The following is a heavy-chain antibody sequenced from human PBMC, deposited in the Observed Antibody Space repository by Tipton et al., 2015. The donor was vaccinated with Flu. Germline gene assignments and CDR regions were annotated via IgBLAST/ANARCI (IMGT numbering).Heavy chain of an antibody. Sequence: TLSLTCTVSGGSISSSYYYWAWIRQPPGKGLEWIGSIYYSGSAYYNPSLKSRVTTSVDTSKNQFSLRLRSVIAADTAVYYCARRNYYDGSDYQRSQFDYWGQGTLVTVSS. CDR3: ARRNYYDGSDYQRSQFDY. J-gene: IGHJ4*02. V-gene: IGHV4-39*01. D-gene: IGHD3-22*01. CDR1: GGSISSSYYY. CDR2: IYYSGSA.